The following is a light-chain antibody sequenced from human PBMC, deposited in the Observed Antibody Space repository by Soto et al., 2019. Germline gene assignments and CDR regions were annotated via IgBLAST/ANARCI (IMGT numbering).Light chain of an antibody. CDR2: EAS. V-gene: IGKV3-20*01. CDR1: QHVRDTY. Sequence: EIVLTQSPGSLSLSPGETAALSCRASQHVRDTYLAWYQQKPGQAPRLLIYEASRRAADIPARFSGSGSGTAFILTISRLEPEDRAVYFCHEYGSSPFTFGQGPKLEIK. J-gene: IGKJ2*01. CDR3: HEYGSSPFT.